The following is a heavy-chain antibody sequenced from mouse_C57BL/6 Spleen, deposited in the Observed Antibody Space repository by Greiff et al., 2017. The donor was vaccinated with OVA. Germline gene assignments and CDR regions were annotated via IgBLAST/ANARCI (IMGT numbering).Heavy chain of an antibody. CDR3: ASYSNYDYAMDY. CDR2: IYPSDSET. V-gene: IGHV1-61*01. CDR1: GYTFTSYW. Sequence: QVQLQQPGAELVRPGSSVKLSCKASGYTFTSYWMDWVKQRPGQGLEWIGNIYPSDSETHYNQKFKDKATLTVDKSSSTAYMQLSSLTSEDSAVYYCASYSNYDYAMDYWGQGTSVTVSS. D-gene: IGHD2-5*01. J-gene: IGHJ4*01.